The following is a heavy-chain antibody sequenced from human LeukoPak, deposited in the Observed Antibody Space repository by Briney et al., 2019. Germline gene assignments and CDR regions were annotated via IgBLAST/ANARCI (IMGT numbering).Heavy chain of an antibody. CDR1: GGSISSYY. CDR3: ARQGNWGSLDY. J-gene: IGHJ4*02. V-gene: IGHV4-59*08. CDR2: IYYSGST. Sequence: PSETLSLTCTVSGGSISSYYWSWIRQPPGKGLEWIGFIYYSGSTNYNPSLKSRATISVDTSKNQFSLKLISVTAADTAVYYCARQGNWGSLDYWGQGTLVTVSS. D-gene: IGHD7-27*01.